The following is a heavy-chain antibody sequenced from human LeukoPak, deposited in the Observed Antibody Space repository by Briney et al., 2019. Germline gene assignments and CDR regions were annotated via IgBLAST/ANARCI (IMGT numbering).Heavy chain of an antibody. D-gene: IGHD3-3*01. Sequence: GGSLRLSCAASGFTFSSYWMSWVRQAPGKGLEWVANIKEDGSEKYYVDSVKGRFTISRDNAKNSLYLQMNSLRAEDTAVYYCARPTETYDFWSGYYFGEWATNYYYGMDVWGQGTTVTVSS. CDR2: IKEDGSEK. V-gene: IGHV3-7*01. CDR1: GFTFSSYW. CDR3: ARPTETYDFWSGYYFGEWATNYYYGMDV. J-gene: IGHJ6*02.